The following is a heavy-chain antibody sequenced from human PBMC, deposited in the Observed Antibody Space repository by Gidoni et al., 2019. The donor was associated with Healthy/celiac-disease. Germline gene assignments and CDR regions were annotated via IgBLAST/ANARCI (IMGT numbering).Heavy chain of an antibody. Sequence: EVQLLESGGGLVQPGGFLSIFCAAFGFPFCCYAMSWVRQAPGTVLEWVSGISGSGGSTYYADSVKGLFTISRDNAKNTLYLKRNSRRAEDTAVYYCAKTLVLVPAAVYYFDYWGQGTLVTVSS. CDR2: ISGSGGST. V-gene: IGHV3-23*01. J-gene: IGHJ4*02. CDR3: AKTLVLVPAAVYYFDY. CDR1: GFPFCCYA. D-gene: IGHD2-2*01.